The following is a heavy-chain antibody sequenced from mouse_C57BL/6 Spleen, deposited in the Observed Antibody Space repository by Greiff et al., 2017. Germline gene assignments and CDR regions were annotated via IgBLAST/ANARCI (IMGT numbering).Heavy chain of an antibody. Sequence: QVQLQQSGAELVKPGASVKMSCKASGYTFTSYWITWVKQRPGQGLEWIGDIYPGSGSTNYNEKFKGKATLTVDTSSSTAYMQLSSLTSEDSAVYYCARKDSNYWYFDVWGTGTTVTVSS. CDR2: IYPGSGST. CDR3: ARKDSNYWYFDV. D-gene: IGHD2-5*01. J-gene: IGHJ1*03. V-gene: IGHV1-55*01. CDR1: GYTFTSYW.